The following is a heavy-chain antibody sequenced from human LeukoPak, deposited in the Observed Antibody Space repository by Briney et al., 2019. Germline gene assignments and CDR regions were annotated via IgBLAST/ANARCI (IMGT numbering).Heavy chain of an antibody. Sequence: GGSLRLSCTASGFTFGDYAMSWFRQAPGKGLEWVGFIRSKAYGGTTEYAASVKGGFTISRDDSKSIAHLQMNSLKTEDTAVYYCTSEGYCSGGSCYSADYWGQGTLVTVSS. CDR2: IRSKAYGGTT. V-gene: IGHV3-49*03. J-gene: IGHJ4*02. D-gene: IGHD2-15*01. CDR3: TSEGYCSGGSCYSADY. CDR1: GFTFGDYA.